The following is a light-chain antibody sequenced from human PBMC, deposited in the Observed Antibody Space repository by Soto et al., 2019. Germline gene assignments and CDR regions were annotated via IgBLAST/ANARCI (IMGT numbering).Light chain of an antibody. CDR2: GAS. J-gene: IGKJ4*01. V-gene: IGKV3-20*01. Sequence: EIVLTQSPGTLSLSPGERATLSCRASQSVSSSFLAWYQQKPRQAPRLLIYGASSRATGITDRFSGSGSGTDFTLTISRLEPEDGAVYYCQQYDSSPLTFGGGTKVEIK. CDR3: QQYDSSPLT. CDR1: QSVSSSF.